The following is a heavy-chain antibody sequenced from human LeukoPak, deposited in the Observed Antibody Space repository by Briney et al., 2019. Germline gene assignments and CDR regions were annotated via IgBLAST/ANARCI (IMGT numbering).Heavy chain of an antibody. CDR2: INPNSGGT. CDR3: ARNDYGDYGIDY. V-gene: IGHV1-2*02. D-gene: IGHD4-17*01. Sequence: GASVKVSCKASGYTFTGYYMHWVRQAPGQGLEWMEWINPNSGGTNYAQKFQGRVTMTRDTSISTAYMELSRLRSDDTAVYYCARNDYGDYGIDYWGQGTLVTVSS. J-gene: IGHJ4*02. CDR1: GYTFTGYY.